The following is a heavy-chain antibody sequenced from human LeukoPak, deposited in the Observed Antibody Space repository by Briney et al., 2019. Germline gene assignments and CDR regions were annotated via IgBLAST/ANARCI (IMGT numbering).Heavy chain of an antibody. V-gene: IGHV3-7*01. CDR2: IKQDGSEK. J-gene: IGHJ6*02. Sequence: GGSLRLSCTASGFTFSSYWMSWVRQAPGKGLEWVANIKQDGSEKDYVDSVKGRFTIYRENAKNSLYLQMNSLRAEDTAVYYGAKYCGGDCYGMVVWAQGTTLTVSS. D-gene: IGHD2-21*01. CDR1: GFTFSSYW. CDR3: AKYCGGDCYGMVV.